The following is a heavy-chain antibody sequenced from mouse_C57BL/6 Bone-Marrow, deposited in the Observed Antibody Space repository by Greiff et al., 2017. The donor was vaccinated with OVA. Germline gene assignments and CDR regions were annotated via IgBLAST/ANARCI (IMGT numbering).Heavy chain of an antibody. CDR2: ISSGGSYT. D-gene: IGHD2-1*01. CDR1: GFTFSSYG. J-gene: IGHJ2*01. Sequence: EVMLVESGGDLVKPGGSLKLSCAASGFTFSSYGMSWVRQTPDKRLEWVATISSGGSYTYYADMVMGRFTISRDNAKNTLYLQMSSLKADDTAMYYCARHGGGNCYWCQGTTLTVSS. V-gene: IGHV5-6*01. CDR3: ARHGGGNCY.